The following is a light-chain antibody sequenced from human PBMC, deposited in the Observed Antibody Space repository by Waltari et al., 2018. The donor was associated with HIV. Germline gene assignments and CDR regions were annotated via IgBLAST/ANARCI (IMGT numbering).Light chain of an antibody. CDR3: QQYGDSPR. J-gene: IGKJ3*01. CDR1: QSISSSY. CDR2: GAS. V-gene: IGKV3-20*01. Sequence: ELVLTQSLGTLSLSRGERAPLSCRASQSISSSYLAWYQQKPGQAPRLLLYGASSRTTGIPDTFSGSGAGTDFTLTISRLEPEDFAVYYCQQYGDSPRFGPGTRVDV.